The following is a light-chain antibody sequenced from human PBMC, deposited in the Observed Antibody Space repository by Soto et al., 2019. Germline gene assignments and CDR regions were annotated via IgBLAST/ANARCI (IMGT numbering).Light chain of an antibody. CDR3: QQYDNLPIT. V-gene: IGKV3-11*01. J-gene: IGKJ5*01. CDR1: QSVSSY. CDR2: GAS. Sequence: EIVLTQSPATLSLSPGERASLSCRASQSVSSYLAWYQQKPGQAPRLLIYGASSRATGIPDRFSGSGSGTDFTLTISSLQPEDIATYYCQQYDNLPITFGQGTRLEIK.